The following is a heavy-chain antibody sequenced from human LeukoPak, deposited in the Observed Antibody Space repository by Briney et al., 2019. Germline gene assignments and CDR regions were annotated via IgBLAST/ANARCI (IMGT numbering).Heavy chain of an antibody. CDR2: INPSGGST. CDR3: ARGRPPLLYSGSYRPPFDY. J-gene: IGHJ4*02. CDR1: GYTFTSYG. Sequence: ASVKVSCKASGYTFTSYGISWVRQAPGQGLEWMGIINPSGGSTSYAQKFQGRVTMTRDTSTSTVYMELSSLRSEDTAVYYCARGRPPLLYSGSYRPPFDYWGQGTLVTVSS. V-gene: IGHV1-46*01. D-gene: IGHD1-26*01.